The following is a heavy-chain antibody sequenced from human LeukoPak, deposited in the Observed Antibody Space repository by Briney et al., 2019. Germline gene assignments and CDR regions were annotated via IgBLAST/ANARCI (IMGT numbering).Heavy chain of an antibody. CDR1: GGSISSSSYY. Sequence: SSETLSLTCTVSGGSISSSSYYWGWIRQPPGKGLEWIGNIYYSGSTYYNPSLKSRVTISVDTSKNQFSLKLRSVTAADTAVYYCAREMSGYCSGGSCYKDWFDPWGQGTLVTVSS. V-gene: IGHV4-39*07. CDR2: IYYSGST. D-gene: IGHD2-15*01. J-gene: IGHJ5*02. CDR3: AREMSGYCSGGSCYKDWFDP.